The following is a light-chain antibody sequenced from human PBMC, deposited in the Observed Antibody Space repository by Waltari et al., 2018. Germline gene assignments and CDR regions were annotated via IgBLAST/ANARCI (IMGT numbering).Light chain of an antibody. Sequence: QSVLTQPPSVSAAPGQKVTIACPGSDSHIGNNYVSWYQQLPGTAPKLLIYDNNRRPSGIPDRFSGSKSGTSATLGITGLQTGDEADYYCGTWDISLSVVVFGGGTKLTVL. CDR1: DSHIGNNY. V-gene: IGLV1-51*01. J-gene: IGLJ2*01. CDR2: DNN. CDR3: GTWDISLSVVV.